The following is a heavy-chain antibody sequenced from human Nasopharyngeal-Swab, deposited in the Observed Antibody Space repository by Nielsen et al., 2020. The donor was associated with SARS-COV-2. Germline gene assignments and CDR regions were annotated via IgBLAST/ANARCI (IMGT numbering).Heavy chain of an antibody. CDR2: IRQDGSEK. V-gene: IGHV3-7*01. J-gene: IGHJ4*02. Sequence: GESLKISCAASGFTFSSYWMSWVRQAPGKGLEWVANIRQDGSEKYYVDSVKGRFTISRDNAKNSLYLQMNSLRAEDTAVYYCARDRLDYGDYWGQGTLVTVSS. CDR1: GFTFSSYW. CDR3: ARDRLDYGDY.